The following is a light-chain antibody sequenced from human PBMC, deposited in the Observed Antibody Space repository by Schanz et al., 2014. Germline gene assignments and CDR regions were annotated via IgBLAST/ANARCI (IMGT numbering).Light chain of an antibody. Sequence: QSALTQPPSASGSPEQSVTISCTGTSSDVGGYNYVSWYQQHPGKAPKLMIYEVSKRPSGVPDRFSGSKSGNTASLTVSGLQAEDEADYYCSSYAGSNNFVVFGGGTKLTVL. J-gene: IGLJ2*01. V-gene: IGLV2-8*01. CDR3: SSYAGSNNFVV. CDR1: SSDVGGYNY. CDR2: EVS.